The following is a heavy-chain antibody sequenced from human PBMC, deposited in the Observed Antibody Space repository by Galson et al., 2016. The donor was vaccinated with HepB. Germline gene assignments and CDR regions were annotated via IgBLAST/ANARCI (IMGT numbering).Heavy chain of an antibody. CDR2: IYSEGNT. J-gene: IGHJ6*02. D-gene: IGHD1-26*01. CDR3: SRDNSEVYYYAMDV. Sequence: SLRLSCAASGFTFSSSVMSWVRQAPGKGLDWVSTIYSEGNTYYADSVKGRFTISKDSSKNTLYLQMSSLRAEDTAVYYCSRDNSEVYYYAMDVWGQGTTVTVSS. CDR1: GFTFSSSV. V-gene: IGHV3-23*01.